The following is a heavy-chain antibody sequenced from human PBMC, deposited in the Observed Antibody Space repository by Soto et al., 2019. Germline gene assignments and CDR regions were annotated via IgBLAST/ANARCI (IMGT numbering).Heavy chain of an antibody. Sequence: PGGSLRLSCAASRFTLSRYTMHWVRQAPGKGLEWVALNSWDGGTSAYADSVKGRFTVSRDNKKSFLYLQMDSLGPDDTVLYYCVKDGDNTGYYFTYYFDHWGQGAPVTVSS. CDR1: RFTLSRYT. CDR3: VKDGDNTGYYFTYYFDH. D-gene: IGHD3-22*01. V-gene: IGHV3-43*01. J-gene: IGHJ4*02. CDR2: NSWDGGTS.